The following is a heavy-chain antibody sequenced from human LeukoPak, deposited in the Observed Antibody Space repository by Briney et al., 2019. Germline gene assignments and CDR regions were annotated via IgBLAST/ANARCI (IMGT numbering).Heavy chain of an antibody. Sequence: SETLSLACTVSGGSISSYYWSWIRQPPGKGLEWIGYIYYSGSTNYNPSLKSRVTISVDTSKNQFSLKLSSVTAADTAVYYCAGRPYCSSTSCLPQYNWFDPWGQGTLVTVSS. V-gene: IGHV4-59*12. CDR2: IYYSGST. CDR3: AGRPYCSSTSCLPQYNWFDP. J-gene: IGHJ5*02. D-gene: IGHD2-2*01. CDR1: GGSISSYY.